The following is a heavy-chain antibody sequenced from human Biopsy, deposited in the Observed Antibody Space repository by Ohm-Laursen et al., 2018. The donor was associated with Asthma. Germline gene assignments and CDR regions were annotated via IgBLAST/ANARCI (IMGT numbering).Heavy chain of an antibody. J-gene: IGHJ4*02. V-gene: IGHV3-30*03. CDR3: ARSDCGSGGYCYIPFYF. D-gene: IGHD2-21*02. CDR1: GFTFSSYG. Sequence: SLRLSCAASGFTFSSYGMHWVRQAPGKGLEWVALISNDGSSKYYADSVKGRFTISRDISMNTLYLQMNSLRAEDTAVYYCARSDCGSGGYCYIPFYFWGQGTLVTVSS. CDR2: ISNDGSSK.